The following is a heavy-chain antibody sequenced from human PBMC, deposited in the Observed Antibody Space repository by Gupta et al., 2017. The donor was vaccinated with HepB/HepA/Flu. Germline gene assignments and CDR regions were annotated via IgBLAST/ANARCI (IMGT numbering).Heavy chain of an antibody. CDR1: GFTFSRHT. CDR3: ARAQDSDFPQGVDY. D-gene: IGHD4-11*01. J-gene: IGHJ4*02. Sequence: EVQLVESGGGLVKPGGSLRLSCGASGFTFSRHTIIWVRQAPGKGLEWVSSIGISGSYVAYADSVKGRFTISRDNAKNSLYLQMNSLRAEVTAIYYCARAQDSDFPQGVDYWGQGTLVTVSS. CDR2: IGISGSYV. V-gene: IGHV3-21*01.